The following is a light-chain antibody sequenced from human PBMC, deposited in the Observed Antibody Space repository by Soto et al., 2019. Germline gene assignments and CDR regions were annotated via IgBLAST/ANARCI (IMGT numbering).Light chain of an antibody. Sequence: EIVLTQSPGTLSLSPGERATLSCRASQSVSSYLAWYQQKPGQAPRLLIYGASTRATAIPARFSGSGSGTEFTLTISSLRSEDFAIYYCQQYNGWPRTFGQGTKVDIK. CDR3: QQYNGWPRT. CDR2: GAS. V-gene: IGKV3-15*01. CDR1: QSVSSY. J-gene: IGKJ1*01.